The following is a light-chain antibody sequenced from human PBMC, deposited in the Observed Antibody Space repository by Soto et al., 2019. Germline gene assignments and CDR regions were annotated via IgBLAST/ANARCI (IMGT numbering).Light chain of an antibody. Sequence: EIVLTQSPGTLSLSPGERATLSCRASQSVSSSYLAWYQQKPGQAPRLLIYGASSRATGVPARFSGSGSGTDFTLTISSLEPEDFAVYYCQQRSYWLTFGGGTKVEIK. CDR3: QQRSYWLT. V-gene: IGKV3D-20*02. CDR1: QSVSSSY. CDR2: GAS. J-gene: IGKJ4*01.